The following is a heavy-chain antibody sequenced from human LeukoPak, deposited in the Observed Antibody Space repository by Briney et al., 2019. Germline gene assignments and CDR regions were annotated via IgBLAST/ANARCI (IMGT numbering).Heavy chain of an antibody. CDR1: GGTFSSYA. CDR3: AREGTTGTTGFDY. Sequence: ASVKVSCKASGGTFSSYAISWVRQAPGQGLEWMGGIIPIFGTANYAQKFQGRVTITADESTSTAYMELSSLRSEDTAVYYCAREGTTGTTGFDYWGQGTLVTVSS. V-gene: IGHV1-69*13. CDR2: IIPIFGTA. J-gene: IGHJ4*02. D-gene: IGHD1-1*01.